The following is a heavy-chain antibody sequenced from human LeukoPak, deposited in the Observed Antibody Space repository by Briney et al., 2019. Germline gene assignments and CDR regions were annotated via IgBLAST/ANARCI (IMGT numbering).Heavy chain of an antibody. CDR3: ARDSVATTFSYYYYGMDV. CDR2: IWYDGSNK. J-gene: IGHJ6*02. CDR1: GFTFSSYG. Sequence: PGGSLGLSCAASGFTFSSYGMHWVRQAPGKGLEWVAVIWYDGSNKYYADSVKGRFTISRDNSKDTLYLQMNGLRAEDTAVYYCARDSVATTFSYYYYGMDVWGQGTTVTVSS. D-gene: IGHD5-12*01. V-gene: IGHV3-33*01.